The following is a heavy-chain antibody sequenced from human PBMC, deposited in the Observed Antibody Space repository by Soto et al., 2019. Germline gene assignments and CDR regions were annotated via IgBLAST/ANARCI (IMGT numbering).Heavy chain of an antibody. V-gene: IGHV3-74*03. CDR2: NNTDGTAT. Sequence: PGESLRLACAASGXTFSAXWMHWGRQAPGKGLVWVSRNNTDGTATTYADSVEGRFTISGDNAKNMLYLQMTSLRAEDTAVYYCTRGHYYGMGVWGQGPTVTVS. J-gene: IGHJ6*02. CDR3: TRGHYYGMGV. CDR1: GXTFSAXW.